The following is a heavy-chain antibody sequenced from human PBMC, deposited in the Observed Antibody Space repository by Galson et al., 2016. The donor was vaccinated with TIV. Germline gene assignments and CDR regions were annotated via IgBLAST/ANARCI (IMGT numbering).Heavy chain of an antibody. CDR3: AKVGKSGDYSWDAFDV. CDR2: VSLSGAYT. J-gene: IGHJ3*01. V-gene: IGHV3-23*01. D-gene: IGHD1-26*01. Sequence: SLRLSCAAPGFSFRNYVMNWVRLAPGKGLEWVSSVSLSGAYTYYADSVKGRFTISRDNSKYTLFLQLNSLTAGDTATYYCAKVGKSGDYSWDAFDVWGQGTVVTVSS. CDR1: GFSFRNYV.